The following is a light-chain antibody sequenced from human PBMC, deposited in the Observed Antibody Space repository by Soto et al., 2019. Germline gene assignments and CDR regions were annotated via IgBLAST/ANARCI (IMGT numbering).Light chain of an antibody. J-gene: IGKJ1*01. CDR2: GSS. V-gene: IGKV3-15*01. CDR3: QQFNDWPRT. CDR1: QSIRSA. Sequence: ETVMTQSPAVVSVSPGAGANLSCRASQSIRSALAWYQQKPGQAPRLLIYGSSNRANGVPARFSASVSGTEFTLTVTSLHSEDFAVYYCQQFNDWPRTFGQGTNVEIK.